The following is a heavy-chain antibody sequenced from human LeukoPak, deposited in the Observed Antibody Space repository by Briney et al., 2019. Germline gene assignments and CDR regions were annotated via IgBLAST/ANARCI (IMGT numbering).Heavy chain of an antibody. CDR3: ARLASPIAAAGKGAFDI. V-gene: IGHV4-59*08. CDR1: GGSISSYY. CDR2: IYYSGST. Sequence: SETLSLTCTVSGGSISSYYWSWIRQPPGKGLEWIGYIYYSGSTNYNPSLKSRVTISVDTSKNQFSLKLSSVTAADTAVYYCARLASPIAAAGKGAFDIWGQGTMVTVSS. D-gene: IGHD6-13*01. J-gene: IGHJ3*02.